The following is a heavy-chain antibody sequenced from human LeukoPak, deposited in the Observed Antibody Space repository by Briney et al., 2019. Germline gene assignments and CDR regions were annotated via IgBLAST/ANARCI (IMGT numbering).Heavy chain of an antibody. D-gene: IGHD6-19*01. V-gene: IGHV3-23*01. CDR3: AKAGIGVVGYFDY. J-gene: IGHJ4*02. CDR2: IRGSGGGT. CDR1: GFTFSSYA. Sequence: GSLRLSCAASGFTFSSYAMSWVRQAPGTGLEWVSTIRGSGGGTYYADSVKGRFTISRDNSKNTLYLQMNSLRDEDTALYYCAKAGIGVVGYFDYWGQGTLVTVSS.